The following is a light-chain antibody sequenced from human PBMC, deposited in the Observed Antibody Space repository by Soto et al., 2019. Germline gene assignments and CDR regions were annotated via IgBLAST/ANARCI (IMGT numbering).Light chain of an antibody. Sequence: QSVLTQPPSVSAAPGQKVTISCSGSSSNIGNNYVSWYQQLPGTAPKLLIYDNNKRPSGIPDRFSGSKSGTSATLGITGLQTGDEAGDYCGTWDSSLSAGVFGGGTKLTVL. J-gene: IGLJ2*01. CDR2: DNN. CDR3: GTWDSSLSAGV. V-gene: IGLV1-51*01. CDR1: SSNIGNNY.